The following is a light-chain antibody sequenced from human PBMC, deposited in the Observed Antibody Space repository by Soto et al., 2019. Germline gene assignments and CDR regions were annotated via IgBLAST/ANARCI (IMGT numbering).Light chain of an antibody. CDR2: RSN. CDR1: GSNIGSNY. CDR3: AAWDNSLSAWL. V-gene: IGLV1-47*01. J-gene: IGLJ3*02. Sequence: QAVVTQPPSASGTPGQRVTISCSGSGSNIGSNYVYWYQQLPGTAPKLLIYRSNQRPSGVPDRFSGSKSGTSGSLAISGLRSEDEADYYCAAWDNSLSAWLFGGGTKLTVL.